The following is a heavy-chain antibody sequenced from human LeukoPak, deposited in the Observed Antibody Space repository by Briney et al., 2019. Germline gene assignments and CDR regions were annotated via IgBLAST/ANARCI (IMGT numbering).Heavy chain of an antibody. D-gene: IGHD1-7*01. V-gene: IGHV3-43*02. CDR1: GFTFDDYA. Sequence: GGSLRLSCAASGFTFDDYAKHWVRQAPGKGLEWVSLISGDGGSTYYADSVKGRFTISRDNSKNSLYLQMNSLRTEDTALYYCAKDGELLPLYYYYYYYMDVWGKGTTVTVSS. J-gene: IGHJ6*03. CDR3: AKDGELLPLYYYYYYYMDV. CDR2: ISGDGGST.